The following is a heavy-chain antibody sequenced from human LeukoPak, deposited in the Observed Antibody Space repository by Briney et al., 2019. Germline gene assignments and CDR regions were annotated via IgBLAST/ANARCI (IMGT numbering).Heavy chain of an antibody. CDR2: IYTSGST. J-gene: IGHJ3*02. CDR1: GGSISSYY. D-gene: IGHD2-2*02. CDR3: ARDAYCSSTSCYRTDAFDI. V-gene: IGHV4-4*07. Sequence: PSETLYLTCTVSGGSISSYYWSWIRQPAGKGLEWIGRIYTSGSTNYNPSLKSRVTMSVDTSKNQFSLKLSSVTAADTAVYYCARDAYCSSTSCYRTDAFDIWGQGTMVTVSS.